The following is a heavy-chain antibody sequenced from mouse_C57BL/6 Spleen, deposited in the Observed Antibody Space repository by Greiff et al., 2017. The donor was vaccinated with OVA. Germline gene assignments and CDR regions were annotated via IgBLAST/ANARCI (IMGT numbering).Heavy chain of an antibody. Sequence: QVQLQQPGAELVKPGASVKMSCKASGYTFTSYWITWVKQRPGQGLEWIGDIYPGSGSTNYNEKFKSKATLTVDTSSSTAYMQLSSLTSEDSAVYYCARFGLLRERDAMDYWGQGTSVTVSS. V-gene: IGHV1-55*01. CDR2: IYPGSGST. D-gene: IGHD1-1*01. J-gene: IGHJ4*01. CDR3: ARFGLLRERDAMDY. CDR1: GYTFTSYW.